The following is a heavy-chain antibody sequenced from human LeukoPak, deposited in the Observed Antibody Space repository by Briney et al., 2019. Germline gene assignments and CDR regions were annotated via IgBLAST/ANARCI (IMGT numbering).Heavy chain of an antibody. V-gene: IGHV1-8*01. Sequence: ASVKVSCTASGYTFTSYDINWVRQATGQGLEWMGWMKPNRGNTGSAQKFQGRVTMTRKTSISTAYMDLISLRSEDTAVYYCARGRGSYDILAGYYTNFDYWGQGTLVTVSS. CDR3: ARGRGSYDILAGYYTNFDY. D-gene: IGHD3-9*01. CDR2: MKPNRGNT. J-gene: IGHJ4*02. CDR1: GYTFTSYD.